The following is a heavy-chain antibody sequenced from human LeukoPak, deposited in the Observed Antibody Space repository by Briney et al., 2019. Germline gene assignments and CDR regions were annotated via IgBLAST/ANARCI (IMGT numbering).Heavy chain of an antibody. V-gene: IGHV4-59*01. CDR1: GGSFSGYY. CDR2: IYYSGST. J-gene: IGHJ4*02. CDR3: ARAPQPNYFDY. Sequence: SETLSLTCAVYGGSFSGYYWSWIRQPPGKGLEWIGYIYYSGSTNYNPSLKSRVTISVDTSKNQFSLKLSSVTAADTAVYYCARAPQPNYFDYWGQGTLVTVSS.